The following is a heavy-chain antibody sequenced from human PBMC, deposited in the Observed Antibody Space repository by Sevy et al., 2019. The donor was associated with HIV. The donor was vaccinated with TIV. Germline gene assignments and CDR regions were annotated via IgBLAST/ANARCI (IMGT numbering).Heavy chain of an antibody. CDR3: ARDQGKELWFGVNAFDI. CDR2: ISSSSSYI. D-gene: IGHD3-10*01. V-gene: IGHV3-21*01. CDR1: GFTFSSYS. Sequence: GGSLRLSCAASGFTFSSYSMNWVRQAPGKGLEWVSSISSSSSYIYYGDSVKGRLTISRDNAKNSLYLQMNSLRAEDTAVYYCARDQGKELWFGVNAFDIWGQGTMVTVSS. J-gene: IGHJ3*02.